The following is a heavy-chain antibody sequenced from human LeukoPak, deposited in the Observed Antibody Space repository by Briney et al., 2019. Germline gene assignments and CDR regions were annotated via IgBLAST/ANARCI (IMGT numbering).Heavy chain of an antibody. J-gene: IGHJ4*02. CDR1: GYTFTSYG. Sequence: ASVKVSCKASGYTFTSYGISWVRQAPGQGLEWVGWISAYNGYTNYAQRLQGRVTVTTDTSTSTAYMELRSLSSDDTAVYYCARVARYSYGYIDYWGQGTLVTVSS. CDR3: ARVARYSYGYIDY. CDR2: ISAYNGYT. V-gene: IGHV1-18*04. D-gene: IGHD5-18*01.